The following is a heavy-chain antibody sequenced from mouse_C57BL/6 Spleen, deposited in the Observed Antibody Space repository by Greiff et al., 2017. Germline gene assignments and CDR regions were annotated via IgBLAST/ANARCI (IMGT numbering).Heavy chain of an antibody. Sequence: QVQLKQPGAELVKPGASVKLSCKASGYTFTSYWMHWVKQRPGQGLEWIGMIHPNSGSTNYNEKFKSKATLTVDKSSSTAYMQLSSLTSEDSAVYYCARSWGFEAMMDYWGQGTSVTVSS. D-gene: IGHD3-2*02. J-gene: IGHJ4*01. CDR1: GYTFTSYW. V-gene: IGHV1-64*01. CDR3: ARSWGFEAMMDY. CDR2: IHPNSGST.